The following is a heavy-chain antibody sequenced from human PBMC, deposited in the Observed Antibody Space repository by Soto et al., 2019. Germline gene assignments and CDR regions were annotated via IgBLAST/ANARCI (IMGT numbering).Heavy chain of an antibody. CDR2: ISGSGGST. V-gene: IGHV3-23*01. J-gene: IGHJ4*02. CDR1: GFTFSSYA. Sequence: EVQLLESGGGLVQPGGSLRLSCAASGFTFSSYAMSWVRQAPGKGLEWVSAISGSGGSTYYADSVKGRFTISRDNSKNALYLQMNSLRGEDTAGYYCANSGGDYRSCYSWGQGTLVTVSS. CDR3: ANSGGDYRSCYS. D-gene: IGHD4-17*01.